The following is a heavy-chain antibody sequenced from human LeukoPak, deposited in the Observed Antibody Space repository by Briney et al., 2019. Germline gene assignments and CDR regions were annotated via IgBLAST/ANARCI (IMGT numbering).Heavy chain of an antibody. CDR3: ARMRQNYYYYIDV. CDR2: ISHRGST. Sequence: SETLSLTCTVSGYSISSGYYWGWIRQPPGKGLKWIGSISHRGSTYYNPSLKSRVTISVDTSKNQFSLKLSSVTAADTAVYYCARMRQNYYYYIDVWGKGTTVTVSS. J-gene: IGHJ6*03. V-gene: IGHV4-38-2*02. CDR1: GYSISSGYY.